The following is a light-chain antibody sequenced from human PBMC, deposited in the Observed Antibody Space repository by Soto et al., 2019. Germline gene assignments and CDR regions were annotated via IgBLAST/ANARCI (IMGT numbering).Light chain of an antibody. CDR1: QSISSY. CDR3: QHYYTYPPT. J-gene: IGKJ1*01. Sequence: DIQMTQSPSSLSASVGDRVTITCRASQSISSYLNWYQQKPGKAPKLLIYKASTLKSGVPSRFSGSGSGTDFSLTIRSLQSDDFATYFCQHYYTYPPTFGQGTKVDIK. CDR2: KAS. V-gene: IGKV1-39*01.